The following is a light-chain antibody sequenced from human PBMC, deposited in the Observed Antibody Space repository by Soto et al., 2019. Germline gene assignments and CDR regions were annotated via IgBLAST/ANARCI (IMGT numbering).Light chain of an antibody. CDR1: SSDVGGYNS. Sequence: QSALTQPRSVSGSPGQSVTISCTGTSSDVGGYNSVSWYQHHPGKAPKLMIYDVTKRPSGVPDRFSGSKSGNTASLTISGLHAEEEADYYCCSYAGSRVVFGGGTKVTVL. CDR2: DVT. J-gene: IGLJ2*01. V-gene: IGLV2-11*01. CDR3: CSYAGSRVV.